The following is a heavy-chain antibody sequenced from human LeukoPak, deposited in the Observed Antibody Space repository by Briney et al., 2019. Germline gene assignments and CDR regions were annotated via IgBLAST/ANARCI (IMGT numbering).Heavy chain of an antibody. CDR2: IYTSGST. D-gene: IGHD3-3*01. CDR1: GGSISSGSNY. J-gene: IGHJ4*02. V-gene: IGHV4-61*02. CDR3: ARGSYDFWSGRFDY. Sequence: SQTLSLTCTVSGGSISSGSNYWSWIRQPAGKGLEWIGRIYTSGSTNYNPSLKSRVTISVDTSKNQFSLKLSSVTAADTAVYYCARGSYDFWSGRFDYWGQGTLVTASS.